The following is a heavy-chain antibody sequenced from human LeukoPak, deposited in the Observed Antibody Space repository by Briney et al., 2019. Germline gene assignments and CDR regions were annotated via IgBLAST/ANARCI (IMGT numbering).Heavy chain of an antibody. CDR2: VYYRGNT. CDR1: GGSISSRHHY. Sequence: SETLSLTCTVSGGSISSRHHYWGWIRQPPGKGLEWIGSVYYRGNTYYNPSLKSRVTISVDTSKSQFSLELSSVTAADSAVYYCARLDNSGYYTLDYWGQGTLVAISS. V-gene: IGHV4-39*01. D-gene: IGHD3-22*01. CDR3: ARLDNSGYYTLDY. J-gene: IGHJ4*02.